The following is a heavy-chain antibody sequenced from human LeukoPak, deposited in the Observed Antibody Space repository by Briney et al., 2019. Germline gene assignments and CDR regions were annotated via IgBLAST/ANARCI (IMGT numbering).Heavy chain of an antibody. CDR2: IYTSGST. J-gene: IGHJ6*03. V-gene: IGHV4-61*02. Sequence: PSQTLSLTCTVSGGSISRGSYYWSWIRQPAGKGLEWIGRIYTSGSTNYNPSLKSRVTISVDTSKNQFSLKLSSVTAADTAVYYCARNRAPEYYYYMDVWGQGTTVTVSS. CDR1: GGSISRGSYY. CDR3: ARNRAPEYYYYMDV. D-gene: IGHD3-10*01.